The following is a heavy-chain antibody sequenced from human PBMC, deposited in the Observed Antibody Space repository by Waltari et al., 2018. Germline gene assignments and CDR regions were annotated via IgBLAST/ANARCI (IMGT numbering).Heavy chain of an antibody. CDR2: VSSSGSST. V-gene: IGHV3-23*05. Sequence: MSWVRQAPGKGLEWVSGVSSSGSSTFYAESVKGRFTISRDNSKNTVYLQMNSLRGEDTALYYCAKGDYYNTSGYFSFYFENWGQGVLVSVSS. J-gene: IGHJ4*02. D-gene: IGHD3-22*01. CDR3: AKGDYYNTSGYFSFYFEN.